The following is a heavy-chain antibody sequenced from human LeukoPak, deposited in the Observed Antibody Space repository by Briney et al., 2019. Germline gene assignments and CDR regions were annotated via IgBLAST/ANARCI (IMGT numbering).Heavy chain of an antibody. V-gene: IGHV3-23*01. Sequence: GGSLRLSCAASGFTFSSYAMSWVRQAPGKGLEWVSAISGSGGSTYYADSVKGRFTISRDNAKNSLYLQMNSLRAEDTAVYYCARARKSSNWEYWGQGTLVTVSS. CDR2: ISGSGGST. D-gene: IGHD6-13*01. CDR1: GFTFSSYA. CDR3: ARARKSSNWEY. J-gene: IGHJ4*02.